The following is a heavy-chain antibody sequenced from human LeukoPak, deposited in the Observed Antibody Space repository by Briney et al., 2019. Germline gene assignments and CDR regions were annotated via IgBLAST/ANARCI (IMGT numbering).Heavy chain of an antibody. CDR2: ISGSGDAT. J-gene: IGHJ4*02. Sequence: RGSLRLSCSASGFTFSNYAMHWVRQAPGKGPQHVSTISGSGDATHYTDSMKGRFIISRDNSRNTLYLQMSGLRSEDTAVYYCVRSSASKYDYWGQGTLVTVSS. CDR1: GFTFSNYA. D-gene: IGHD2-2*01. V-gene: IGHV3-64D*06. CDR3: VRSSASKYDY.